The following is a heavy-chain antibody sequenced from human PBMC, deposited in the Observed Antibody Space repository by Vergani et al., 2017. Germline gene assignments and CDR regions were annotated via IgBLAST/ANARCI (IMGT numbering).Heavy chain of an antibody. D-gene: IGHD2-2*01. Sequence: QVQLVQSGAEVKKPGASVKVSCKASGYTFTSYYMHWVRQAPGQGLEWMGIINPSGGSTSYAQKFQGRVTMTRDTSTSTVSMELSSPRSEDTAVYYCARDSRYCSSTSCYVGRDWFDPWGQGTLVTVSS. CDR1: GYTFTSYY. V-gene: IGHV1-46*01. CDR3: ARDSRYCSSTSCYVGRDWFDP. CDR2: INPSGGST. J-gene: IGHJ5*02.